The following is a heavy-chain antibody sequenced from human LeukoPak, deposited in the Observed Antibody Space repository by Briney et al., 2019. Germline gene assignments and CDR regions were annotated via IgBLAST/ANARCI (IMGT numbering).Heavy chain of an antibody. V-gene: IGHV4-59*01. Sequence: SETLSLTCTVSGGSISSYYWSRIRQPPGKGLEWIGYIYYSGSTNYNPSLKSRVTISVDTSKNQFSLKLSSVTAADTAVYYCARGSYPTALDYWGQGTLVTVSS. D-gene: IGHD3-16*02. CDR3: ARGSYPTALDY. J-gene: IGHJ4*02. CDR2: IYYSGST. CDR1: GGSISSYY.